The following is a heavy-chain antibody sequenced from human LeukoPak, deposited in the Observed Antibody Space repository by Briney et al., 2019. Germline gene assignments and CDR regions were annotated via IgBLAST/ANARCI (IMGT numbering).Heavy chain of an antibody. J-gene: IGHJ4*02. D-gene: IGHD3-16*01. CDR1: GFTFTNYA. CDR3: ARGVGYSYAWSD. Sequence: GGSLRLSCVTSGFTFTNYAISWFRQAPGKGLEWVGFIRRNPSGGTPDYAASVKGGFTISRDNSKTIVYLQMNSLDSEDTAMYYCARGVGYSYAWSDWGQGTLVTVSS. CDR2: IRRNPSGGTP. V-gene: IGHV3-49*03.